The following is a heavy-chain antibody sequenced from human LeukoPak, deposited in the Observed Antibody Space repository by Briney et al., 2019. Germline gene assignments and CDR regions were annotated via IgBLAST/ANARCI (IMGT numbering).Heavy chain of an antibody. J-gene: IGHJ3*02. CDR1: GDSISGSTYY. V-gene: IGHV4-39*01. Sequence: SETLSLTCTVSGDSISGSTYYWGWICQPPGKGLEWIGRIYYSGNTYYNPSLKSRVTISVDTSKNQFSLQLSSVTAADTAVYYCARHGKLLGAFDIWGXGXMVTVSS. CDR3: ARHGKLLGAFDI. D-gene: IGHD3-10*01. CDR2: IYYSGNT.